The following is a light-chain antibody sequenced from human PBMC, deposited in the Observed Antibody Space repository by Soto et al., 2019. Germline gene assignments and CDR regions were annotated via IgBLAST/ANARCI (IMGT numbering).Light chain of an antibody. V-gene: IGKV3-20*01. J-gene: IGKJ4*01. CDR1: QSVGYH. Sequence: EIVLTQSPATLSLSPGERATLSCRASQSVGYHLAGYQQKPGQAPRLLIYGAYSRATGIQDRFSGSGSGTDFTLTIRRLEPEDFAVYYCKQYGSSPLTFGGGTKVDIK. CDR2: GAY. CDR3: KQYGSSPLT.